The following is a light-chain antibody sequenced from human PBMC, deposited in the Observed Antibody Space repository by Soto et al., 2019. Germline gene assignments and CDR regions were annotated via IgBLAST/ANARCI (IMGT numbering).Light chain of an antibody. CDR3: CSYAGSYTGV. V-gene: IGLV2-11*01. J-gene: IGLJ1*01. CDR1: SSDVGGYNY. Sequence: QSALTQPRSVSGSPGQSVTISCTGTSSDVGGYNYVSWYQHHPGKAPKLMIYDVSNRPSGVPDRFSGSKSGNTASLTISGLQAEDEADYYCCSYAGSYTGVFGTGTKLTVL. CDR2: DVS.